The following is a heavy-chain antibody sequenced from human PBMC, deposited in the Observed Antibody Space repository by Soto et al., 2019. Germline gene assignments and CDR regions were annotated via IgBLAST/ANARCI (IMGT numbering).Heavy chain of an antibody. V-gene: IGHV4-31*03. Sequence: LSLTCTVSGGSVSSVGYYWSWIRQHPGKGLEWIGYITYSGNTYYNPSLESRVTMSADTSKNQFSLKLSSVTAADTAVYFCVRGGSCTNGVCSVFDYWGQGTLVTVSS. J-gene: IGHJ4*02. CDR2: ITYSGNT. CDR1: GGSVSSVGYY. D-gene: IGHD2-8*01. CDR3: VRGGSCTNGVCSVFDY.